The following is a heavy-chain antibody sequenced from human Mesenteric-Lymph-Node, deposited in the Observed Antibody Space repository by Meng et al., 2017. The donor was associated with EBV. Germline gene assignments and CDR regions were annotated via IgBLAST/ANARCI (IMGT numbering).Heavy chain of an antibody. J-gene: IGHJ5*02. CDR2: ISVFNGDT. CDR3: VRSRRLFDWLPVQPS. CDR1: GYTCASYG. Sequence: VRLAQSRAEVTNPGASVKVSSKAFGYTCASYGSSWVQQAPGQGLEWMGWISVFNGDTNYEQNFQGRLTLTTDTSTATAYMELRSLRSDDTAVYYCVRSRRLFDWLPVQPSWGQGTLVTVSS. V-gene: IGHV1-18*01. D-gene: IGHD3-9*01.